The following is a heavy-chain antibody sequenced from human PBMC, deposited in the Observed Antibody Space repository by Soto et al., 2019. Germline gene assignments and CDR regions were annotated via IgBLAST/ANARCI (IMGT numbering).Heavy chain of an antibody. CDR2: IYTSGST. CDR1: GGSISSYY. V-gene: IGHV4-4*07. D-gene: IGHD3-3*01. J-gene: IGHJ6*02. CDR3: ARAFPYYDFWSGNYGMDV. Sequence: PSESLSLTCTVSGGSISSYYWSWIRQPAGKGLEWIGRIYTSGSTNYNPSLKGRVTMSVDTSKNQFSLKLSSVTAADTAVYYCARAFPYYDFWSGNYGMDVWGQGTTVTVSS.